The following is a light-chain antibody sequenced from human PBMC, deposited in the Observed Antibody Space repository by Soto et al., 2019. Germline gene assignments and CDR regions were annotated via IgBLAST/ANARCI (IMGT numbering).Light chain of an antibody. CDR1: RSLLSSNGYNY. CDR3: AQGLQTPLT. V-gene: IGKV2-28*01. Sequence: DVVMTQSPLSLPVTPGEPASISCRSSRSLLSSNGYNYLNWYLQKPGQSPQLLIYLGSNRASRVPDRFSGSGSGTDFTLKISRVEAEDVGVYYCAQGLQTPLTFGGGTKVDIK. CDR2: LGS. J-gene: IGKJ4*01.